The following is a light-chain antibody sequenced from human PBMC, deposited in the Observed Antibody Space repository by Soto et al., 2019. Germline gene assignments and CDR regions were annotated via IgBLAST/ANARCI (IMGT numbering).Light chain of an antibody. CDR3: QQYGSSPWT. J-gene: IGKJ1*01. V-gene: IGKV3-20*01. CDR2: RAS. Sequence: EIVLTQSPGTLSLYPGESATLSCRASQSVTSSYIAWYQQKPGQAPRLLIYRASTMATGIPDRFSGSGSGTDFTLIISRLEPEDFAVYHCQQYGSSPWTFGQGTKVEIK. CDR1: QSVTSSY.